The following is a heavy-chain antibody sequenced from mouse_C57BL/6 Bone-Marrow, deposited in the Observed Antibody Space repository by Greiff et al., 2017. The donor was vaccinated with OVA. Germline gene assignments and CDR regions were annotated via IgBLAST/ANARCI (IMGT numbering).Heavy chain of an antibody. CDR2: ISSGGSYT. CDR3: ARIYYDYDEKGYAMDY. J-gene: IGHJ4*01. CDR1: GFTFSSYG. V-gene: IGHV5-6*01. D-gene: IGHD2-4*01. Sequence: EVKLVESGGDLVKPGGSLKLSCAASGFTFSSYGMSWVRQTPDKRLEWVATISSGGSYTYYPDSVKGRFTISRDNAKNTLYLQMSSLKSEDTAMYYCARIYYDYDEKGYAMDYWGQGTSVTVSS.